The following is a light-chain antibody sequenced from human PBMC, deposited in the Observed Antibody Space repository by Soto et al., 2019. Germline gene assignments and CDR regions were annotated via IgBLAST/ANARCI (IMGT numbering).Light chain of an antibody. Sequence: QSVLTQPASVSGSPGQSITISCTGTSSDVGGYNYVSWYQQHPGKAPKLMIYEVSNRPSGVSNRFSGSKSGNTASLTISGLQAEDEADYYCSSYTSSITLYVFGTGTK. CDR3: SSYTSSITLYV. CDR2: EVS. V-gene: IGLV2-14*01. CDR1: SSDVGGYNY. J-gene: IGLJ1*01.